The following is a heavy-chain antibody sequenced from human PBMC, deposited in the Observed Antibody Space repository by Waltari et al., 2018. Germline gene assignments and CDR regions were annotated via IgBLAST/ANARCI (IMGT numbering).Heavy chain of an antibody. V-gene: IGHV4-39*01. CDR3: ARPRIKGGFDY. Sequence: QLQLQESGPGLVKPSETLSLTCTVSGGSISSSSYYWGWIRQPPGKGLEWIGSIYYSGSTYYNPSLKSRVTISVDTSKNQFSLKLSSVTAADTAVYYCARPRIKGGFDYWGQGTLVTVSS. D-gene: IGHD2-15*01. J-gene: IGHJ4*02. CDR2: IYYSGST. CDR1: GGSISSSSYY.